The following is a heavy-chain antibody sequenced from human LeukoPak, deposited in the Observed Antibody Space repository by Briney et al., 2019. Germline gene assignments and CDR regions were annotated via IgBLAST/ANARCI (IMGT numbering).Heavy chain of an antibody. Sequence: HSGGFLRLSCAASGFTFSSYSMNWVRQAPGKGLEWVSHITASGTAMFYADSVKGRFTISRDNAKNSLYLQMNSLRDEDTAVYYCASSGSYRFDYWGQGTLVTVSS. J-gene: IGHJ4*02. CDR1: GFTFSSYS. D-gene: IGHD1-26*01. V-gene: IGHV3-48*02. CDR3: ASSGSYRFDY. CDR2: ITASGTAM.